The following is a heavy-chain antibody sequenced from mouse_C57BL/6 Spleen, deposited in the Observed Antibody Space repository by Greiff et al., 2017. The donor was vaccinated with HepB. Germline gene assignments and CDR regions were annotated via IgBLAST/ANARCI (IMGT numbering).Heavy chain of an antibody. Sequence: VQLQQSGAELVRPGASVKLSCTASGFNIKDDYMHWVKQRPEQGLEWIGWIDPENGDTEYASKFQGKATITADTSSNTAYLQLSSLTSEDTAVYYCTTYGTGTRDYFDYWGQGTTLTVSS. CDR3: TTYGTGTRDYFDY. D-gene: IGHD4-1*01. J-gene: IGHJ2*01. CDR1: GFNIKDDY. CDR2: IDPENGDT. V-gene: IGHV14-4*01.